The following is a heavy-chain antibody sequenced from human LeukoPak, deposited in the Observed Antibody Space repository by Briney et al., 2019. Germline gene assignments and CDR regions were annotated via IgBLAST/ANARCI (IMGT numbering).Heavy chain of an antibody. CDR3: ARDPLYCSGGSCYGRYYYYMDV. CDR2: INPNSGGT. V-gene: IGHV1-2*02. D-gene: IGHD2-15*01. CDR1: GGTFSSYA. Sequence: ASVKVSCKASGGTFSSYAISWVRQAPGQGLEWMGWINPNSGGTNYAQKFQGRVTTTRDTSISTAYMELSRLRSDDTAVYYCARDPLYCSGGSCYGRYYYYMDVWGKGTTVTVSS. J-gene: IGHJ6*03.